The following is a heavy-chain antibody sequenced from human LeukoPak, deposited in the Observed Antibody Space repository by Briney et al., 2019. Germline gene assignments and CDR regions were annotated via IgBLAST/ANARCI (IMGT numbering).Heavy chain of an antibody. V-gene: IGHV3-23*01. Sequence: GGSLRLSWAAAGFTFDDYGMSWVRLAPGKVLGWGSGISGSGGRRYYADFVKGRFTISRDNSKNTLFLQMNSMRAEDTAVYYCAKDGYTEWLGLYYFDYWGQGTLVTVSS. D-gene: IGHD6-19*01. J-gene: IGHJ4*02. CDR2: ISGSGGRR. CDR1: GFTFDDYG. CDR3: AKDGYTEWLGLYYFDY.